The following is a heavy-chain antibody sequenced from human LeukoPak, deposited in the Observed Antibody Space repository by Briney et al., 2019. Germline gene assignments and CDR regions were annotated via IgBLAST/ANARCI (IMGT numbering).Heavy chain of an antibody. J-gene: IGHJ4*02. Sequence: PGGSLRLSCAASGFTFSSYWMHWVRQAPGKGLEWVAVISYDGSNKYYADSVKGRFTISRDNSKNTLYLQMNSLRAEDTAVYYCAGVGDSSGYYLFDYWGQGTLVTVSS. CDR2: ISYDGSNK. V-gene: IGHV3-30*03. CDR1: GFTFSSYW. CDR3: AGVGDSSGYYLFDY. D-gene: IGHD3-22*01.